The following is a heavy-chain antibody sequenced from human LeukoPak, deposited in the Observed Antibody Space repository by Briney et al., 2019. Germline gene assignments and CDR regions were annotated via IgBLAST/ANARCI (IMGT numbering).Heavy chain of an antibody. J-gene: IGHJ4*02. CDR3: AKDIKRAYQLLSPALDY. CDR1: GFTFDDFA. V-gene: IGHV3-9*03. Sequence: GGSLRLSCAASGFTFDDFAMHWVRQAPGKGLEWASGISWNSGSIGYVDSVKGRFTISRDNAKNSLYLQMNSLGAEDMALYYCAKDIKRAYQLLSPALDYWGQGTLVTVSS. D-gene: IGHD2-2*01. CDR2: ISWNSGSI.